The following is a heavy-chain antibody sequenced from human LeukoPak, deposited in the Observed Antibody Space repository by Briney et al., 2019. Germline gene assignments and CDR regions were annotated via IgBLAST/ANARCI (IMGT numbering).Heavy chain of an antibody. CDR3: ARGGGRGYYDSSGYYPH. CDR2: ISYDGSNK. J-gene: IGHJ4*02. V-gene: IGHV3-30*04. D-gene: IGHD3-22*01. CDR1: GSTFSSYA. Sequence: GGSLRLSCAASGSTFSSYAMHWVRQAPGKGLEWVAVISYDGSNKYYADSVKGRFTISRDNSKNTLYLQMNSLRAEDTAVYYCARGGGRGYYDSSGYYPHWGQGTLATVSS.